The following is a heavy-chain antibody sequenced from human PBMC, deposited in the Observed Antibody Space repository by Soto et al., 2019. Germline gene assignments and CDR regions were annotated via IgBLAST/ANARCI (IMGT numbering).Heavy chain of an antibody. CDR1: GFTFSNYD. D-gene: IGHD1-26*01. Sequence: QVQLGGPGGAGARLGRSLRLSWEASGFTFSNYDMHWVPQAPAKGLEGVAVISYDGNNKYYADSGKGRFIISRDNSKNTLFLQMNSLRAEDTAVYYCAKGGGLGPIDCWGQGTLVTVSS. J-gene: IGHJ4*02. V-gene: IGHV3-30*18. CDR3: AKGGGLGPIDC. CDR2: ISYDGNNK.